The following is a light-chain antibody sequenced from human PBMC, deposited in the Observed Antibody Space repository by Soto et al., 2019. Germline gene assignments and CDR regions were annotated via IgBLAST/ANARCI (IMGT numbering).Light chain of an antibody. J-gene: IGLJ3*02. CDR3: AAWDDSLNGPL. Sequence: QSVPTQPPSASGTPGQRVTISCSGSSSNIGSNTVNWYQQLPGTAPTLLIYSNNQRPSGVPDRFSGSKSGTSASLAVNGLQSGDEADYYCAAWDDSLNGPLFGGGTMVTVL. CDR1: SSNIGSNT. V-gene: IGLV1-44*01. CDR2: SNN.